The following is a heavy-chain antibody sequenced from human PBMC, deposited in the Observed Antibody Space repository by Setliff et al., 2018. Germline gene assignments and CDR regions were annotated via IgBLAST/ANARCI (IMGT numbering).Heavy chain of an antibody. CDR1: GFTFNNFA. J-gene: IGHJ4*02. Sequence: PGWSLRLSCAASGFTFNNFAMHWVRQAPGKGLEWVAVIWYDGSNKYYADSVKGRFTISRDNSKNTLYLQMNSLRAEDTALYYCARQATDYWGQGTLVTVSS. CDR2: IWYDGSNK. CDR3: ARQATDY. V-gene: IGHV3-33*01.